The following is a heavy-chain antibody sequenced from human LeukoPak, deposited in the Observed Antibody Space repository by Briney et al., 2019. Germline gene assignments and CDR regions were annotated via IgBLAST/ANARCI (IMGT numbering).Heavy chain of an antibody. CDR1: GFTPSGYA. V-gene: IGHV3-64D*08. CDR3: VKTMVTFGGLIRTDAFDI. J-gene: IGHJ3*02. CDR2: INNSGGKT. D-gene: IGHD3-16*01. Sequence: GGSLRLSCLASGFTPSGYAMQGVRPAPGRGLEYVSGINNSGGKTQYADSVTGRLTISRDNSKNILYLHMSSLKTDDTAVYYCVKTMVTFGGLIRTDAFDIWGQGTMVIVSS.